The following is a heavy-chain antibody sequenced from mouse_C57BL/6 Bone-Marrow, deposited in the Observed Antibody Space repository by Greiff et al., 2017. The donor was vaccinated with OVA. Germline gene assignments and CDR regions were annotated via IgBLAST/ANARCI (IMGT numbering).Heavy chain of an antibody. CDR3: TGGGYPRGAWFAY. V-gene: IGHV6-3*01. CDR1: GFTFSNYW. CDR2: IRLKSDNYAT. J-gene: IGHJ3*01. Sequence: EVQLVESGGGLVQPGGSMKLSCVASGFTFSNYWMNWVRQSPEKGLEWVAQIRLKSDNYATHYAESVKGRFTISRDDSKSSVYLQMNNLRAEDTGIYYCTGGGYPRGAWFAYWGQGTLVTVSA. D-gene: IGHD2-2*01.